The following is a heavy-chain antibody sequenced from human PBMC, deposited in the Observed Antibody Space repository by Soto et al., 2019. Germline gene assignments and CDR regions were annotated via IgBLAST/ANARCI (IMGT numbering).Heavy chain of an antibody. CDR3: ASMYSSSWYYFDS. V-gene: IGHV4-59*08. J-gene: IGHJ4*02. CDR1: TGSISSYY. Sequence: SETLSLTCTFSTGSISSYYWSWIRQPPGKGLEWIGYIYYSGSTNYNPSLKSRVTTSLDTSKNQFSLRLSSVTAADTAVYYCASMYSSSWYYFDSWGQGTLVTVSS. D-gene: IGHD6-13*01. CDR2: IYYSGST.